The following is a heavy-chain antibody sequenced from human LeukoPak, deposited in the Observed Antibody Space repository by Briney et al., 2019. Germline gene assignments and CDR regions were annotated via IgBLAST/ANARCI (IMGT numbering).Heavy chain of an antibody. Sequence: GGSLRLSWAASGFTFSSYWMHWVRQAPGKGLVWVSRINSDGSSTSYADSVKGRFTISRDNAKNTLYLQMNSLRAEDTAVYYCAGEPYYYGSALDYWGQGTLVTVSS. V-gene: IGHV3-74*01. J-gene: IGHJ4*02. D-gene: IGHD3-10*01. CDR2: INSDGSST. CDR1: GFTFSSYW. CDR3: AGEPYYYGSALDY.